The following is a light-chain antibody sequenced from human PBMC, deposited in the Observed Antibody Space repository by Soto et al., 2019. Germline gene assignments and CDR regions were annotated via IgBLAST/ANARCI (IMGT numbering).Light chain of an antibody. J-gene: IGKJ5*01. V-gene: IGKV3-20*01. CDR1: QSVSNNY. CDR3: QQYNSWPPIT. Sequence: IVLTQSPGTLSLSPLEIATLSCMASQSVSNNYLAWYQQKPGQAPRLLIYGASNRATGIPDRFSGSGSGTDFTLTISRLEPEDFAVYYCQQYNSWPPITFGQGTRLEIK. CDR2: GAS.